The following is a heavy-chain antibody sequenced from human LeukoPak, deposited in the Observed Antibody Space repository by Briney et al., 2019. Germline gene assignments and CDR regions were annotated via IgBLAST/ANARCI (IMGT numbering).Heavy chain of an antibody. CDR2: IYYSGST. D-gene: IGHD3-16*01. V-gene: IGHV4-59*08. CDR3: ARGGSPGVDY. CDR1: GGSISSYY. Sequence: PSETLSLTCTVSGGSISSYYWSWIRQPPGKGLEWIGYIYYSGSTNYNPSLKSRVTISVDTSKNQFSLKLNSVTAADTAVYYCARGGSPGVDYWGQGTLVTVSS. J-gene: IGHJ4*02.